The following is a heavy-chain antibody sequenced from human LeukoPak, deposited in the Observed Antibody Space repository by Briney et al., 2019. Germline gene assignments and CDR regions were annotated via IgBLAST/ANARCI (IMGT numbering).Heavy chain of an antibody. J-gene: IGHJ6*02. CDR3: ARVHYVSGTYAFYYGMDV. Sequence: GASVKVSCKASEYIXTDYYIHGVRQAPGQGLEWMGWINPNSGGTDYAQRFQGRVTMTRDTSISTAYMEMSSLRSDDTAVYFCARVHYVSGTYAFYYGMDVWGQGTTVTVSS. D-gene: IGHD3-10*01. CDR1: EYIXTDYY. V-gene: IGHV1-2*02. CDR2: INPNSGGT.